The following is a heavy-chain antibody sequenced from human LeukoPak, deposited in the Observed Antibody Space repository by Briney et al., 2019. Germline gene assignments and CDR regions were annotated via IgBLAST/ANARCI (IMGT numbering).Heavy chain of an antibody. CDR2: INHSGST. Sequence: SETLSLTCAVYGGSFSGYYWSWVRQPPGKGLEWIGEINHSGSTNYNPSLKSRVTISVDTSKNQFSLKLSSVTAADTAVYYCARASRWLVDYWGQGTLVTVSS. V-gene: IGHV4-34*01. D-gene: IGHD6-19*01. J-gene: IGHJ4*02. CDR1: GGSFSGYY. CDR3: ARASRWLVDY.